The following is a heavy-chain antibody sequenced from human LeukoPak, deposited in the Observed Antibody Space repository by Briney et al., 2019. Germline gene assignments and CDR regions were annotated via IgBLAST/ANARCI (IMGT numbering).Heavy chain of an antibody. CDR1: GYTFTSYG. V-gene: IGHV1-18*01. Sequence: VASVKVSCKASGYTFTSYGISWVRQAPGQGLEWMGWISAYNGNTNYAQKLQGRVTMTTDTSTSIAYMELRSLRSDDTAVYYCARDQGYYDSSGYLTYWFDPWGQGTLVTVSS. D-gene: IGHD3-22*01. CDR3: ARDQGYYDSSGYLTYWFDP. CDR2: ISAYNGNT. J-gene: IGHJ5*02.